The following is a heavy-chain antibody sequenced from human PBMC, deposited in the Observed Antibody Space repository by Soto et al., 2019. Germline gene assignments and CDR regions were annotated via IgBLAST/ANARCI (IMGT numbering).Heavy chain of an antibody. J-gene: IGHJ6*02. CDR1: GGSISSYY. CDR3: GRLVFTTLFRGFTTTFEYYSGMDV. CDR2: IYYSGST. Sequence: PSETLSLTCTVSGGSISSYYWSWIRQPPGKGLEWIGYIYYSGSTNYNPSLKSRVTISVDTSKNQFSLKLNSKTAADTAVYYYGRLVFTTLFRGFTTTFEYYSGMDVWGQGTTVTVS. D-gene: IGHD3-22*01. V-gene: IGHV4-59*08.